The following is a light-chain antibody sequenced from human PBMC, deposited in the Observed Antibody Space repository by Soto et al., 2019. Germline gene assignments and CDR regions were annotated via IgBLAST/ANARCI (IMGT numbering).Light chain of an antibody. CDR3: SSYTSSSTFYV. Sequence: QFALTHPASVSGSHGQSITISCTGTSSEVGGYNYVSWYQQHPGKAPKLMIYDVSNRPSGVSNRFSGSKSGNTASLTISGLQAEDEADYYCSSYTSSSTFYVFGTGTKVTVL. J-gene: IGLJ1*01. CDR1: SSEVGGYNY. CDR2: DVS. V-gene: IGLV2-14*01.